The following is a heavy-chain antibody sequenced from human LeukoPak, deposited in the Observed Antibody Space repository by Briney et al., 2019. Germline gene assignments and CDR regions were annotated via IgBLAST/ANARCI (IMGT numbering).Heavy chain of an antibody. CDR1: GFTHICYA. CDR2: ISGCGGST. V-gene: IGHV3-23*01. J-gene: IGHJ6*04. Sequence: GGSLILSCAASGFTHICYAMSWVRQAPGEGLEWVSAISGCGGSTYYADSVKGRFTISRDNSKNTLYLQMNSLRAEDTAVYYCAKNLGNKPYYYYGMNVWDKETTVTVPS. CDR3: AKNLGNKPYYYYGMNV. D-gene: IGHD1/OR15-1a*01.